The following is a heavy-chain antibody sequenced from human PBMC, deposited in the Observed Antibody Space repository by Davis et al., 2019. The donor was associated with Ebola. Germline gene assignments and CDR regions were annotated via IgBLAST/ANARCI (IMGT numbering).Heavy chain of an antibody. J-gene: IGHJ3*02. Sequence: AASVKVSCKASGYSFTRYYIQWVRQAPGQGLEWMGLINPHDGSTSYAQNFLDRVTMTRDTSTRTVYMELNSLRSGDTAVYYCARSVRGYSHDAIDIWGQGTVVSVSS. D-gene: IGHD5-18*01. V-gene: IGHV1-46*01. CDR2: INPHDGST. CDR1: GYSFTRYY. CDR3: ARSVRGYSHDAIDI.